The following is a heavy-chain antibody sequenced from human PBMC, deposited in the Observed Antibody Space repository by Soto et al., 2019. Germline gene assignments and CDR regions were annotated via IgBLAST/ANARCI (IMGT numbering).Heavy chain of an antibody. Sequence: PSETLSLTCTVSGGSISSYYWSWIRRPPGKGLEWIGYIYYSGSTNYNPSLKSRVTISVDTSKNQFSLKLSSVTAADTAVYYCAREYSSSSGRCFDYWGQGTLVTVSS. CDR2: IYYSGST. D-gene: IGHD6-6*01. CDR3: AREYSSSSGRCFDY. CDR1: GGSISSYY. J-gene: IGHJ4*02. V-gene: IGHV4-59*01.